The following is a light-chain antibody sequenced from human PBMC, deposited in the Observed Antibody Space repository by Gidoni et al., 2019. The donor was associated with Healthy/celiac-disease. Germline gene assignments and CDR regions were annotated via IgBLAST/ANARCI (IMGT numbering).Light chain of an antibody. CDR1: QSVSSY. CDR2: DAS. J-gene: IGKJ5*01. CDR3: QQRSNWPPSIT. V-gene: IGKV3-11*01. Sequence: IVLTQSPATLSLSPGERATLSCRASQSVSSYLAWYQQKPGQAPRLLIYDASNRATGIPARFSGSGSGTDFTLTISSLEPEDVAVYYCQQRSNWPPSITFGQGTRLEIK.